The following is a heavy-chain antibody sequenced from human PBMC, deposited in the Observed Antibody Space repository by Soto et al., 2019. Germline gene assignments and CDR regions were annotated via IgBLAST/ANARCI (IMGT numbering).Heavy chain of an antibody. CDR3: VRYRSRDYYYGMDV. Sequence: GESLKISCKGSGYSFDNYWIGWVRQMPGKGLEWMAIIYPGDSDRRYSPSFQGQVTISADQSISTAYLQWSSLKASDTANYYCVRYRSRDYYYGMDVWGQGTTVTVSS. D-gene: IGHD1-26*01. J-gene: IGHJ6*02. V-gene: IGHV5-51*01. CDR1: GYSFDNYW. CDR2: IYPGDSDR.